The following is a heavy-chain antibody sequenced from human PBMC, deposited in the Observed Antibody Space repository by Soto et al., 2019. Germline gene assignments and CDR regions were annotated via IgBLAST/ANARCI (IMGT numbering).Heavy chain of an antibody. Sequence: EVQLVESGGGLVRPGGSLRLSCVASGFTFNNAWMNWVRQAPGKGLEWVGRIRSKADGGTIDYAAPVKNRFTNSRDNSKKTLHLQINRLKTEDTAVYYCTREPFDSNYFEYWGQGTLGTVSS. CDR3: TREPFDSNYFEY. V-gene: IGHV3-15*07. CDR2: IRSKADGGTI. J-gene: IGHJ4*02. D-gene: IGHD4-4*01. CDR1: GFTFNNAW.